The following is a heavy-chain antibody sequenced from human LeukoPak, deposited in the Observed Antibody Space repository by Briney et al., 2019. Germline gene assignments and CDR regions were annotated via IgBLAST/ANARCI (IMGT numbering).Heavy chain of an antibody. J-gene: IGHJ4*02. V-gene: IGHV3-43*02. Sequence: GGSLRLSCAASGFTFDDYAMHWVRQAPGKGLEWVSLISGDGGSTYYADSVKGRFTISRDNSKNSLYLQMNSLRTEDTALYYCAEDISDSSGYYYVSPGGANYWGQGTLVTVSS. CDR3: AEDISDSSGYYYVSPGGANY. CDR1: GFTFDDYA. D-gene: IGHD3-22*01. CDR2: ISGDGGST.